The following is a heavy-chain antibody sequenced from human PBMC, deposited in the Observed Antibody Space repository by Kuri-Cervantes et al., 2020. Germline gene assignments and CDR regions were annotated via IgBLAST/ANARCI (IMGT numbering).Heavy chain of an antibody. V-gene: IGHV3-48*01. CDR3: ARGYYDSSGYWIKGAFDI. CDR2: ISSSSSTI. J-gene: IGHJ3*02. D-gene: IGHD3-22*01. CDR1: GFTFSSYS. Sequence: GESLKISCAASGFTFSSYSMNWVRQAPGKGLEWVSYISSSSSTIYYADSVKGRFTISRDNAKNSLYLQMNSLRGEDTAVYYCARGYYDSSGYWIKGAFDIWGQGTMVTDSS.